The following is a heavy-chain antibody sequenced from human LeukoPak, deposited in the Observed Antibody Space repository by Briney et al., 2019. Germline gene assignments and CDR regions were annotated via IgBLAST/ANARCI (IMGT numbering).Heavy chain of an antibody. CDR3: ARDKRGPLDY. CDR2: IYYSGST. CDR1: GGSISSGAYY. D-gene: IGHD3-16*01. J-gene: IGHJ4*02. Sequence: SQTLSLTCTVSGGSISSGAYYWTWIRQPPGKGLEWIGYIYYSGSTYYNSSLKSRVTISLDTSKNQFSLKLSSVTAADTAVYYCARDKRGPLDYWGQGTLVTVSS. V-gene: IGHV4-30-4*08.